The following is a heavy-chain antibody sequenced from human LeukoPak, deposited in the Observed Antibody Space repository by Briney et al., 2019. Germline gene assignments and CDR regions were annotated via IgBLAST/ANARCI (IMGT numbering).Heavy chain of an antibody. Sequence: PGGSLRLSCAASGFTFSSYSMNWVRQAPGKGLEWVSSISSSSSYIYYADSVKGRFTISRDNAKNSLYLQMNSLRAEDTAVYYCARDRSGPVYGVFFDYWGQGTLVTVSS. V-gene: IGHV3-21*01. D-gene: IGHD4-17*01. CDR1: GFTFSSYS. CDR2: ISSSSSYI. J-gene: IGHJ4*02. CDR3: ARDRSGPVYGVFFDY.